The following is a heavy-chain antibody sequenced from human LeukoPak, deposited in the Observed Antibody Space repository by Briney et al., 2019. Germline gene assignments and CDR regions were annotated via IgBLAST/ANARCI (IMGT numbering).Heavy chain of an antibody. D-gene: IGHD3-3*01. Sequence: ASVNVSYKACGYTFTSYGISWVRQAPGQGLEWMGWISAYNGNTHYAQKLQGRVTMPTDTSTSTAYTELRSLRSDDTAVYYCAREAILEWLLYGPYYYYYYGMDVWGQGTTVTVSS. CDR1: GYTFTSYG. V-gene: IGHV1-18*01. CDR2: ISAYNGNT. J-gene: IGHJ6*02. CDR3: AREAILEWLLYGPYYYYYYGMDV.